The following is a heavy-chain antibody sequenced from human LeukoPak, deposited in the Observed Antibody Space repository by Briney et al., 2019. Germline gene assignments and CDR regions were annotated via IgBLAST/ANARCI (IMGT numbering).Heavy chain of an antibody. CDR2: INPNSGGT. V-gene: IGHV1-2*02. D-gene: IGHD3-22*01. Sequence: ASVTVSFTASGYTFTVYYMHWVRQAPGQGLEWMGWINPNSGGTNYAQKFQGRVTMTRDTSISTAYMELSRLRSDDTAVYYCARETSGGYYDSSGTPDAFDIWGQGTMVTVSS. CDR3: ARETSGGYYDSSGTPDAFDI. J-gene: IGHJ3*02. CDR1: GYTFTVYY.